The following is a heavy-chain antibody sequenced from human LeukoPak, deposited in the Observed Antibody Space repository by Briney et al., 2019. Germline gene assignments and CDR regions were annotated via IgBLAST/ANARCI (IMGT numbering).Heavy chain of an antibody. J-gene: IGHJ4*02. CDR3: ARGVDYDILTGYSNDY. Sequence: ASVKVSCKASGGTFSSYAISWVRQAPGQGLEWMGGTIPIFGTANYAQKFQGRVTITADESTSTAYMELSSLRSEDTAVYYCARGVDYDILTGYSNDYWGQGTLVTVSS. D-gene: IGHD3-9*01. CDR2: TIPIFGTA. CDR1: GGTFSSYA. V-gene: IGHV1-69*13.